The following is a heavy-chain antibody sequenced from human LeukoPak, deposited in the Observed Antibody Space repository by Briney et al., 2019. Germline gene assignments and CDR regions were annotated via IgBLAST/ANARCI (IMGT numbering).Heavy chain of an antibody. V-gene: IGHV1-3*01. CDR1: GYDFTSYA. J-gene: IGHJ4*02. D-gene: IGHD3-22*01. CDR3: ARAHKYYYDSSGYYATGWYYFDY. Sequence: EASVKVSCKASGYDFTSYAMHWVRQAPGQRLEWMGWINAGNGNTKYSQKFQGRVTITRDTSASTAYMELSSLRSEDTAVYYCARAHKYYYDSSGYYATGWYYFDYWGQGTLVTVSS. CDR2: INAGNGNT.